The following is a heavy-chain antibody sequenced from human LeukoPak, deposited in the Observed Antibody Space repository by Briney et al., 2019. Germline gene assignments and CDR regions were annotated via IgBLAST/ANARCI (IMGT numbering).Heavy chain of an antibody. V-gene: IGHV3-30*04. CDR2: ISYDGSNK. CDR1: GFTFSSYT. J-gene: IGHJ6*03. CDR3: ARDVVPYYYYYMDV. D-gene: IGHD2-21*01. Sequence: GGSLRLSCAASGFTFSSYTMHWVRQAPGKGLEWVAVISYDGSNKYYADSVTGRFTISRDNSKNTLYLQMISLRADDTAVYYCARDVVPYYYYYMDVWGRGTTVTVSS.